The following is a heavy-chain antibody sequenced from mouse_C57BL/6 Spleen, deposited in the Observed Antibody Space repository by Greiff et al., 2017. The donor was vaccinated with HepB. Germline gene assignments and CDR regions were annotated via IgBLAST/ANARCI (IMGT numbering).Heavy chain of an antibody. CDR1: GYTFTDYY. J-gene: IGHJ4*01. V-gene: IGHV1-75*01. CDR2: IFPGSGST. Sequence: QVQLKQSGPELVKPGASVKISCKASGYTFTDYYINWVKQRPGQGLEWIGWIFPGSGSTYYNEKFKGKATLTVDKSSSTAYMLLSSLTSEDSAVYFCSRRDSSGPFYAMDYWGQGTSVTVSS. D-gene: IGHD3-2*02. CDR3: SRRDSSGPFYAMDY.